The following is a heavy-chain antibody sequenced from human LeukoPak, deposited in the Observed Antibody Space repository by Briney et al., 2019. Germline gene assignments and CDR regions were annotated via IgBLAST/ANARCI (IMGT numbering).Heavy chain of an antibody. J-gene: IGHJ4*02. Sequence: GGSLRLSCAASGFTFSSYWMSWVRQAPGKGLEWVANIKQDGSEKYYVDSVEGRFTISRDNAKNSLYLQMNSLRAEDTAVYYCARAQPPPSGKYYDFWSGPPKGYYFDYWGQGTLVTVSS. D-gene: IGHD3-3*01. CDR3: ARAQPPPSGKYYDFWSGPPKGYYFDY. CDR2: IKQDGSEK. V-gene: IGHV3-7*01. CDR1: GFTFSSYW.